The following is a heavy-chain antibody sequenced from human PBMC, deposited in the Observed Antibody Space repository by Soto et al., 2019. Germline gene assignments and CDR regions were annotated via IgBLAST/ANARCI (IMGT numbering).Heavy chain of an antibody. V-gene: IGHV3-15*01. D-gene: IGHD2-2*01. Sequence: EVQLVESGGGLVKPGGSLRLSCAASGFTFSNAWMSWVRQAPGKGLEWVGRIKSNTDGGTTDYAAPVKSRFSVSRVDSKNIVAVKMNSLKIDDTAVYYCNMCSGRGRTSCFGIIDVWCQGTMVTVSS. CDR1: GFTFSNAW. CDR2: IKSNTDGGTT. J-gene: IGHJ3*01. CDR3: NMCSGRGRTSCFGIIDV.